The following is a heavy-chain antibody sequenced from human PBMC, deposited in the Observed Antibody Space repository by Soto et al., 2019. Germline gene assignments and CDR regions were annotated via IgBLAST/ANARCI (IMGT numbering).Heavy chain of an antibody. Sequence: TSETLSLTCTVSGGSMSSNYWTWIRQSPGKGLEWIGYIYYTGSTKYNPSLKSRVTISLDTSKNQFSLRLTSVTSADTAVYYCARGGSYGDLFDYWGQGAQVTVSS. CDR3: ARGGSYGDLFDY. CDR2: IYYTGST. V-gene: IGHV4-59*01. CDR1: GGSMSSNY. J-gene: IGHJ4*02. D-gene: IGHD4-17*01.